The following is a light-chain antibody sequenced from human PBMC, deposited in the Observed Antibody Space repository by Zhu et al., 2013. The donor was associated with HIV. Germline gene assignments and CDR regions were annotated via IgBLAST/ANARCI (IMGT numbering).Light chain of an antibody. J-gene: IGLJ1*01. Sequence: QSVLTQPPSLPGVPGQTVAISCTGSSSNIGAGYDVHWYQQLPGTAPKLLIYANTNRPSGVPDRFSGSKSGTSASLAITGLQAEDEADYYCQSYDSSLNSYVFGTGTKVTVL. CDR2: ANT. CDR1: SSNIGAGYD. CDR3: QSYDSSLNSYV. V-gene: IGLV1-40*01.